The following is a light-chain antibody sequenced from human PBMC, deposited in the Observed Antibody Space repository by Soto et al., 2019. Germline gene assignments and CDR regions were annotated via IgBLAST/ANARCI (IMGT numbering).Light chain of an antibody. CDR1: QSISSSY. CDR3: QQYGSSPWT. V-gene: IGKV3-20*01. J-gene: IGKJ1*01. Sequence: EIVLTQSPGTLSLSPGERATLSCRASQSISSSYLAWYQQKPGQAPRRRIYGASSRATGIPDRFTGSGSGTDFTLTVSRLEPEDFAVYYCQQYGSSPWTFGQGTKVELK. CDR2: GAS.